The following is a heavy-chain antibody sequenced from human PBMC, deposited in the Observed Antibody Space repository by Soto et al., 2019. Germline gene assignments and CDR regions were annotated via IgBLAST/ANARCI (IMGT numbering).Heavy chain of an antibody. J-gene: IGHJ6*02. D-gene: IGHD3-3*01. V-gene: IGHV4-34*01. CDR2: INHSGST. CDR1: GGSFSGYY. CDR3: ARGGLSKYYDF. Sequence: SETLSLTGAVYGGSFSGYYWSWIRQPPGKGLEWIGEINHSGSTNYNPSLKSRVTISVDTSKNQFSLKLSSVTAADTAVYYCARGGLSKYYDFWGQGTTVTVSS.